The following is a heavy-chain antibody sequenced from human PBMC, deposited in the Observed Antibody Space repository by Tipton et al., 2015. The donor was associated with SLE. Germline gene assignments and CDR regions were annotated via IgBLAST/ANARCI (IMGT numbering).Heavy chain of an antibody. CDR3: AKETGIVGATGLDY. Sequence: RSLRLSCAASGFTFSGHVMHWVRQAPGKGLEWVAVIWSDGGSKDNGDSVKGRFTISRDTSKNTLYLQMNSLRAEDTAVYYCAKETGIVGATGLDYWGQGTLVTVSS. J-gene: IGHJ4*02. CDR1: GFTFSGHV. V-gene: IGHV3-33*06. CDR2: IWSDGGSK. D-gene: IGHD1-26*01.